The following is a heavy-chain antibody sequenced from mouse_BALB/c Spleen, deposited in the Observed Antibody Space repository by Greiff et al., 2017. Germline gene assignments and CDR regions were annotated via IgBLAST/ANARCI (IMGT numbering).Heavy chain of an antibody. J-gene: IGHJ1*01. CDR3: ARCEANYAWYFDV. D-gene: IGHD2-1*01. Sequence: QVQLQQPGAELVKPGASVKLSCKASGYTFTSYWMHWVKQRPGQGLEWIGEIDPSDSYTNYNQKFKGKATLTVDKSSSTAYMQLSSLTSEDSAVYYCARCEANYAWYFDVWGAGTTVTVAS. CDR1: GYTFTSYW. V-gene: IGHV1-69*02. CDR2: IDPSDSYT.